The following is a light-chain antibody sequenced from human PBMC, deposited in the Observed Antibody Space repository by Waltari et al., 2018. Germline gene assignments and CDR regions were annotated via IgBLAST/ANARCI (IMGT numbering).Light chain of an antibody. V-gene: IGLV2-11*01. CDR2: DVI. CDR3: CSYAGSDTYV. Sequence: QSALTQPRSVSGSPGQSVALSCPGTSSDSGGYYYVSWYQQHPGKAPKIIIYDVIKRPSGVPDRFSGSKSGNTASLTISGLQAEDEADYYCCSYAGSDTYVFGTGTEVTVL. CDR1: SSDSGGYYY. J-gene: IGLJ1*01.